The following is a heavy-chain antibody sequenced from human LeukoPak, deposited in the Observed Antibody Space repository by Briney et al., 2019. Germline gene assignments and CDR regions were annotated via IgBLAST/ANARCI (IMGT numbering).Heavy chain of an antibody. J-gene: IGHJ6*02. Sequence: GGSLRLSCAASGFTFSSYAMSWVRQAPGEGLEWVSAISGSGGSTYYADSVKGRFTISGDNSKNTLYLQMNSLRAEDTAVYYCAREIVVVVAATRYYYYGMDVWGQGTTVTVSS. V-gene: IGHV3-23*01. CDR3: AREIVVVVAATRYYYYGMDV. CDR1: GFTFSSYA. D-gene: IGHD2-15*01. CDR2: ISGSGGST.